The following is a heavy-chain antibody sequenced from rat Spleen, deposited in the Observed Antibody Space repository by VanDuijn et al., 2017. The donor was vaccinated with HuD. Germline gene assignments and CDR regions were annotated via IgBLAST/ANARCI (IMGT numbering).Heavy chain of an antibody. J-gene: IGHJ3*01. CDR1: GFSLTNFH. D-gene: IGHD1-9*01. V-gene: IGHV2-43*01. CDR2: IWAGGGT. CDR3: TREGHTMDRATYWFAY. Sequence: QVQLKESGPGLVQPSQTLSLTCTVSGFSLTNFHVTWVRQPPGKSLVWMGTIWAGGGTNYNSAVQSRLSISRDTSKSQVFLKIYSLQTEDTAIYFCTREGHTMDRATYWFAYWGQGTLVTVSS.